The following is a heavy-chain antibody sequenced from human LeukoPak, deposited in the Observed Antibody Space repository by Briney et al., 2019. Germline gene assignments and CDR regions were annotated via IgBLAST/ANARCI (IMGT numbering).Heavy chain of an antibody. Sequence: GASVTVSCTASGYTFTGYYIHWVRQAPGQGLEWMGWINPNSGGTNYAQNFQGRVTMTRDTSISTAYMELSRLRSDDTAVYYCARVISGSLYYWGQGTLVTVSS. CDR2: INPNSGGT. J-gene: IGHJ4*02. CDR1: GYTFTGYY. V-gene: IGHV1-2*02. D-gene: IGHD1-26*01. CDR3: ARVISGSLYY.